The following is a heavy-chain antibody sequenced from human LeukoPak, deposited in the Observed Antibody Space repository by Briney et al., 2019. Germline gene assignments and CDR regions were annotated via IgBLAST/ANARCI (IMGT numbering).Heavy chain of an antibody. V-gene: IGHV3-23*01. D-gene: IGHD5-12*01. Sequence: GGSLRLSCAASGFTFSSYGMSWVRQAPGKGLEWVSTLSGGGHNTYYADSVKGRFTISRDNAKNTLYLQMNSLRAEDTAVYYCARDFPTMGYFQHWGQGTLVTVSS. CDR1: GFTFSSYG. CDR3: ARDFPTMGYFQH. J-gene: IGHJ1*01. CDR2: LSGGGHNT.